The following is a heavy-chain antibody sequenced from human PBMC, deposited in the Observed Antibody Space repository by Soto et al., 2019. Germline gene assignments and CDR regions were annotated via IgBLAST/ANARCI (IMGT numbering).Heavy chain of an antibody. J-gene: IGHJ5*02. V-gene: IGHV4-30-2*01. CDR1: GGSISSGGYY. D-gene: IGHD2-2*01. CDR3: ARDLGIVLVPDAIEFGWFYP. Sequence: SETLSLTCTVSGGSISSGGYYWNWIRQHPGKGLEWIGYIYHSGSTYYNPSLKSRVTISVDRSKNQFSLKLSSVTAADTAVYYCARDLGIVLVPDAIEFGWFYPCGQRTLVPVSA. CDR2: IYHSGST.